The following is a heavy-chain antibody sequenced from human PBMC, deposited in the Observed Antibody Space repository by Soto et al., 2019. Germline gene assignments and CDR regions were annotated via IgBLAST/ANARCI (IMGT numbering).Heavy chain of an antibody. D-gene: IGHD3-10*01. V-gene: IGHV4-31*03. CDR3: ASDLGRGAFDI. CDR2: IYYSGST. Sequence: SETLSLTCTVSGGSISSGGYYWSWIHQHPGKGLEWIGYIYYSGSTYYNPSLKSRVTISVDTSKNQFSMKLSSVTAADTAVYYCASDLGRGAFDIWGQGTMVTVSS. J-gene: IGHJ3*02. CDR1: GGSISSGGYY.